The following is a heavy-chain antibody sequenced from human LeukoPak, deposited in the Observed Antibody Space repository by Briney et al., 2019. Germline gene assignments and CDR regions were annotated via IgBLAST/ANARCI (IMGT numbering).Heavy chain of an antibody. CDR1: GGSISSYY. J-gene: IGHJ3*02. CDR3: ARVVAGTRDAFDI. CDR2: IYYSGST. Sequence: SETLSLTCTVSGGSISSYYWSWIRQPPGKGLEWIGYIYYSGSTNYNPSLKSRVTISVDTSKNQFSLKLSSVTAADTAVYYCARVVAGTRDAFDIWGQGTMVTVSS. V-gene: IGHV4-59*01. D-gene: IGHD6-19*01.